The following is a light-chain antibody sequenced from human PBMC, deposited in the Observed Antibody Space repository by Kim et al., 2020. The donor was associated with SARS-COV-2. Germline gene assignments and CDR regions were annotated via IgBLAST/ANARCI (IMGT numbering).Light chain of an antibody. CDR3: YSLDHSGDQRV. CDR1: ALTKKF. CDR2: ENN. J-gene: IGLJ2*01. Sequence: TRQTSRITYTGDALTKKFAYWYQQKSDQAPVLVMYENNKRPSGIPERFSGSSSGTMATLSISSAQVEDEADYYCYSLDHSGDQRVFGGGTQLTVL. V-gene: IGLV3-10*01.